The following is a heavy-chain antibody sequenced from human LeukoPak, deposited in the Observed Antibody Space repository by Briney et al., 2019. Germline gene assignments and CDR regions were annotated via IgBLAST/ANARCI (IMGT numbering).Heavy chain of an antibody. V-gene: IGHV3-64*01. CDR2: ISSNGGST. CDR1: GFTFSSYA. D-gene: IGHD4-17*01. Sequence: AGGSVRLSCAASGFTFSSYAMHWVRQAPGKGLEYVSAISSNGGSTYYANSVKGRFTISRDNSKNTLYLQMGSLRAEDMAVYYCARVVGDYGAFDIWGQGTMVTVSS. J-gene: IGHJ3*02. CDR3: ARVVGDYGAFDI.